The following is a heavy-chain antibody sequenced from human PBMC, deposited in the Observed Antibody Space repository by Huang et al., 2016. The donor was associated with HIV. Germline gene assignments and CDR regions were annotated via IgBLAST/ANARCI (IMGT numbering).Heavy chain of an antibody. J-gene: IGHJ6*03. CDR1: GYTFTSYA. CDR3: ARAAGAFYYYYYYMDV. CDR2: INAGNGNT. V-gene: IGHV1-3*01. D-gene: IGHD6-13*01. Sequence: QVQLVQSGAEVKKPGASVKVSCKASGYTFTSYAMHWVRQAPGQRLEWMGWINAGNGNTKYSQKVQGRVTITRDTSASTAYMELSSLRFEDTAVYYCARAAGAFYYYYYYMDVWGKGTTVTVSS.